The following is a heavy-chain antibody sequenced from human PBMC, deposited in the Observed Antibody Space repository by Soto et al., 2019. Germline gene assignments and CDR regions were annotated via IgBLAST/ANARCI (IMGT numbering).Heavy chain of an antibody. V-gene: IGHV3-7*03. D-gene: IGHD1-26*01. J-gene: IGHJ6*02. CDR1: GFTFSSYW. CDR3: AKGKELRRYYYYGMDV. Sequence: GGSLRLSCAASGFTFSSYWMSWVRQAPGKGLEWVANIKQDGSEKYYVDSVKGRFTISRDNAKSSLYLQMNSLRGEDTALYYCAKGKELRRYYYYGMDVWGQGTTVTVSS. CDR2: IKQDGSEK.